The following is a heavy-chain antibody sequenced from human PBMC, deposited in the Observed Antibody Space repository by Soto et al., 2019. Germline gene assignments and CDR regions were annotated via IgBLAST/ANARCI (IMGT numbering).Heavy chain of an antibody. CDR3: ARGHYYYGMDV. J-gene: IGHJ6*02. CDR1: NGSVSSGTYS. CDR2: IYYSGTT. V-gene: IGHV4-30-2*01. Sequence: SETLSLTCTASNGSVSSGTYSWSWVRQPPGKGLEWIGYIYYSGTTYYTPSLKSRLTMSMDRANDHFSLNLTSVTAADTAVYFCARGHYYYGMDVWGQGITVTVSS.